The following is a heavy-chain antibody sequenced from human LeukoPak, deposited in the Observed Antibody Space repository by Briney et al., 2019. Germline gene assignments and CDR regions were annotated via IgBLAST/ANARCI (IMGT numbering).Heavy chain of an antibody. J-gene: IGHJ4*02. D-gene: IGHD3-22*01. Sequence: ASVKVSCKASGYTFTGYYMHWVRQAPGQGLEWMGWINPNSGGTNYAQKFQGGVTMTRDTSISTAYMELSRLRSDDTAVYYCARSLRYYYDSSGYFPNFDYWGQGTLVTVSS. CDR1: GYTFTGYY. CDR2: INPNSGGT. CDR3: ARSLRYYYDSSGYFPNFDY. V-gene: IGHV1-2*02.